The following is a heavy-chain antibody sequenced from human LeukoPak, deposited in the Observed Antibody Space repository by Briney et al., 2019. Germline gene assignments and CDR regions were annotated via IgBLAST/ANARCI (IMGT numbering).Heavy chain of an antibody. D-gene: IGHD6-13*01. V-gene: IGHV3-30-3*01. CDR3: ARDRYSGSWYQGYFDY. Sequence: GRSMRLSCAASGFTFSSYAMHWVRQAPGKGLEWVAVISYDGSNKYYADSVKGRFTISRDNSKNTLYLQMNSLRAEDTAVYYCARDRYSGSWYQGYFDYWGQGTLVTVSS. CDR1: GFTFSSYA. CDR2: ISYDGSNK. J-gene: IGHJ4*02.